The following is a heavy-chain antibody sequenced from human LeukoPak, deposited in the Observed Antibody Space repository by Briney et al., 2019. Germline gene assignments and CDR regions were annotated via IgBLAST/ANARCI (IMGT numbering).Heavy chain of an antibody. Sequence: RGESLKISCVTSGYDFPSYYLAWVRQMPGKGPEWMGVIFPGDSDPRYNPAFKGQVTMSVDTSVDTAYLQWSSLKASDAAMYFCAKCRDYYDSSGFYTYDVWGHGTRVIV. CDR2: IFPGDSDP. J-gene: IGHJ3*01. D-gene: IGHD3-22*01. CDR1: GYDFPSYY. CDR3: AKCRDYYDSSGFYTYDV. V-gene: IGHV5-51*01.